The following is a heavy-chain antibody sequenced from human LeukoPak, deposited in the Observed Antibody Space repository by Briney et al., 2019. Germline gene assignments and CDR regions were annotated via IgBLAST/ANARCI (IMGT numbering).Heavy chain of an antibody. D-gene: IGHD2-21*02. V-gene: IGHV3-23*01. J-gene: IGHJ4*02. Sequence: PGGSLRLSCAASGFTFSTYAMFWVRQAPGKGLEWVSSISSSGGNTYYADSVKGRFTISRDNSKNTLYLQMSSLSAEDTAVYYCAKRDRPCSGDCSAPYYFDYWGQGTLVTVSS. CDR1: GFTFSTYA. CDR2: ISSSGGNT. CDR3: AKRDRPCSGDCSAPYYFDY.